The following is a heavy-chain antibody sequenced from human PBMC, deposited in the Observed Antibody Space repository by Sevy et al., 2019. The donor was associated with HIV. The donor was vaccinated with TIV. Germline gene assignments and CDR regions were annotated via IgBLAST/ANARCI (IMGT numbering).Heavy chain of an antibody. V-gene: IGHV4-59*01. CDR1: GGSISGYY. Sequence: SETLSLTCTVSGGSISGYYWSWIRQPTGKGLEWIGYISYSGSTNYNPSLKSRVTISVDTSKNEFSLKLSSVTAADTAVYYCARSRVITGTFDYWGQGTLVTVSS. J-gene: IGHJ4*02. CDR2: ISYSGST. D-gene: IGHD1-20*01. CDR3: ARSRVITGTFDY.